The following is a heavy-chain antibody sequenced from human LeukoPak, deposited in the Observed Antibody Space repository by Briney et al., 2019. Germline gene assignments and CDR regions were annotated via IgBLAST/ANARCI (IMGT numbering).Heavy chain of an antibody. V-gene: IGHV4-59*01. J-gene: IGHJ4*02. D-gene: IGHD6-19*01. Sequence: SETLSLTCTVSGGSISSYYWSWIRQPPGKGLEWIGYIYYSGSTNYNPSLKSRVTISVDTSKNQFSLKLSSVTAADTAVYYCARGAEYSSGWYYYWGQGTLVTVSS. CDR3: ARGAEYSSGWYYY. CDR1: GGSISSYY. CDR2: IYYSGST.